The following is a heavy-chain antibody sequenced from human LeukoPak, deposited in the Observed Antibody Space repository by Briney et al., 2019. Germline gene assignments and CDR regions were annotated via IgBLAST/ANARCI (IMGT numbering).Heavy chain of an antibody. J-gene: IGHJ4*02. CDR1: GFSFSSYW. CDR2: INQDGSEK. D-gene: IGHD4-23*01. V-gene: IGHV3-7*01. CDR3: ARERDSSIQPGYGGYGGLDY. Sequence: GGSLRLSCAASGFSFSSYWMSWVRQAPGKGLEWVANINQDGSEKYYVDSVKGRFTISRDNAKNSPYLQMNSLRAEDTAVYYCARERDSSIQPGYGGYGGLDYWGQGTLVTVSS.